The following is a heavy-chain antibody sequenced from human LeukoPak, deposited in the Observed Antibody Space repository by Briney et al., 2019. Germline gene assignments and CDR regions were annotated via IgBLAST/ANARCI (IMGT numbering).Heavy chain of an antibody. J-gene: IGHJ4*02. Sequence: SETLSLTCAVYGGSFSGYCWSWIRQPPGKGLEWIGEINHSGTTNYNPSLKSRVTISVDTSKNQFSLKLSSVTAADAAVYYCARSSIYYDSSGYRIWGQGTLVTVSS. CDR2: INHSGTT. V-gene: IGHV4-34*01. CDR1: GGSFSGYC. D-gene: IGHD3-22*01. CDR3: ARSSIYYDSSGYRI.